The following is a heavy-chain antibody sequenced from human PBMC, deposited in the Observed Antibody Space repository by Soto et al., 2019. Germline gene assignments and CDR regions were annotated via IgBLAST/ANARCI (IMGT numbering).Heavy chain of an antibody. D-gene: IGHD2-2*01. Sequence: SETLSLTCTVSGGSISSYYWSWIRQPPGKGLESIGFIYNTRSTNYNPSLKSRVIISVDTSKNQFSLKLSSVTAADTAVYYCARVGYCSSTSGYAEDFYYYMDVWGKRTTVTVSS. CDR2: IYNTRST. CDR1: GGSISSYY. J-gene: IGHJ6*03. V-gene: IGHV4-59*01. CDR3: ARVGYCSSTSGYAEDFYYYMDV.